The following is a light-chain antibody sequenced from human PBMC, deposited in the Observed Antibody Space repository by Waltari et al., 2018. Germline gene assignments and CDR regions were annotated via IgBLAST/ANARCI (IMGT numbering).Light chain of an antibody. CDR2: AAS. Sequence: DIQMTQSPSSLSASVGDRVTITCRASQNINIFLSWCQQRPGRAPRLLIYAASSLHSVVPSRFSGSGSGTDFTLTIASLQPEDFATYYCQHSDTFFALTFGGGTKVEI. J-gene: IGKJ4*01. V-gene: IGKV1-39*01. CDR1: QNINIF. CDR3: QHSDTFFALT.